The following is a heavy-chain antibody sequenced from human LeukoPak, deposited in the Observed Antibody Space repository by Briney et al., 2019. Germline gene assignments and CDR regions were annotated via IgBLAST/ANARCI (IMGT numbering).Heavy chain of an antibody. J-gene: IGHJ4*02. CDR3: ARAESTWYSGLDY. D-gene: IGHD6-13*01. Sequence: GGSLRLSCAASGFTFSSYGMHWVRQAPGKGLEWVAIIWYDGSNKYYADSVKGRFTTSRDNSKNTLYLQMNSLRAEDTAVYYCARAESTWYSGLDYWGQGTMVTVSS. V-gene: IGHV3-33*01. CDR2: IWYDGSNK. CDR1: GFTFSSYG.